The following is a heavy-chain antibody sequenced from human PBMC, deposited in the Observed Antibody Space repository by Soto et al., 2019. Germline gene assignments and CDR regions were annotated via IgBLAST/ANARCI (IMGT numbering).Heavy chain of an antibody. V-gene: IGHV3-74*01. J-gene: IGHJ4*02. CDR1: GFTVSNYW. CDR3: ARAGVGSYHFAF. D-gene: IGHD3-10*01. CDR2: INPDGRTT. Sequence: EVQLVESGGGLVQPGGSLRLSCAASGFTVSNYWMQWVRHAPGKGLVWVSRINPDGRTTSYADSVKGRFTISSDNAQHTLYLEMNSLRVEATAVYYCARAGVGSYHFAFWGSGTLVSVSA.